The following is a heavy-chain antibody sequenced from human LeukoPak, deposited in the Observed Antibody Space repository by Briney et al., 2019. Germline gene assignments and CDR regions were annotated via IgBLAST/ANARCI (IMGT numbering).Heavy chain of an antibody. J-gene: IGHJ3*02. D-gene: IGHD6-6*01. Sequence: SGGSQRLPCAASGFTFSSYAMSWVRQAPGKGLEWVVAISGSGGRTYYADSVKGRFTISRDNSKNTLYLQMNSLRAEDTAVYYCAKEYSSSGAFDIWGQGTMVTVSS. V-gene: IGHV3-23*01. CDR2: ISGSGGRT. CDR3: AKEYSSSGAFDI. CDR1: GFTFSSYA.